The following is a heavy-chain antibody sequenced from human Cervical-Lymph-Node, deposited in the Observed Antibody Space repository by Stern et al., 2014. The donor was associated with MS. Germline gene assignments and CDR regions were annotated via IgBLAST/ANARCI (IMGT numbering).Heavy chain of an antibody. CDR2: FYYGGTP. D-gene: IGHD2-2*01. V-gene: IGHV4-39*01. CDR3: ARHFSNNVYCSSTSCYFDY. CDR1: GGSVSSSSYY. J-gene: IGHJ4*02. Sequence: QLQLQESGPGLVKPSETLSLTCTVSGGSVSSSSYYWGWIRQPPGKGLEWIGSFYYGGTPFSTPPLKRRVTISVDTSRTQFPLQLSFVTAADTAVYYCARHFSNNVYCSSTSCYFDYWGQGTLVTVSS.